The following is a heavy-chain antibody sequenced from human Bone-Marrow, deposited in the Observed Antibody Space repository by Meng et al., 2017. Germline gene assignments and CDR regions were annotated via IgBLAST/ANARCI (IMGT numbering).Heavy chain of an antibody. CDR3: ARDRAAAGIYDY. J-gene: IGHJ4*02. V-gene: IGHV3-30*01. CDR1: GFTFSSYA. Sequence: GQLVGSGGGLVRPGGSLRLSCAASGFTFSSYAMHWVRQAPGKGLEWVAVISYDGSNKYYADSVKGRFTISRDNSKNTLYLQMNSLRAEDTAVYYCARDRAAAGIYDYWGQGTLVTVSS. D-gene: IGHD6-13*01. CDR2: ISYDGSNK.